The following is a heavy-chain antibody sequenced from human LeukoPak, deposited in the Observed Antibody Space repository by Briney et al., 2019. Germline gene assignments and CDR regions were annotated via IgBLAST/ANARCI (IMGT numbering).Heavy chain of an antibody. CDR1: GGSTSSSNW. Sequence: SETLSLTCAVSGGSTSSSNWWSWVRQPPGKGLEWIGEIYHSGSTNYNPSLKSRVTISVDKSKNQFSLKLSSVTAADTAVYYCARGYYYDSSGYETNFDYWGQGTLVTVSS. CDR3: ARGYYYDSSGYETNFDY. D-gene: IGHD3-22*01. J-gene: IGHJ4*02. V-gene: IGHV4-4*02. CDR2: IYHSGST.